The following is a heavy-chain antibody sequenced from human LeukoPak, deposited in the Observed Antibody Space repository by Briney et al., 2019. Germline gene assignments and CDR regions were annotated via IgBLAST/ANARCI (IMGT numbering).Heavy chain of an antibody. CDR1: GGSFSGYY. J-gene: IGHJ5*02. V-gene: IGHV4-34*01. Sequence: SETLSLTCAVYGGSFSGYYWSWIRQPPGKGLEWIGEINHSGSTNYNPSLKSRVTMSADTSKNQLSLKLSSVTAADMAVYYCARPYYYDSRIDPWGQGILVTVSS. CDR2: INHSGST. CDR3: ARPYYYDSRIDP. D-gene: IGHD3-22*01.